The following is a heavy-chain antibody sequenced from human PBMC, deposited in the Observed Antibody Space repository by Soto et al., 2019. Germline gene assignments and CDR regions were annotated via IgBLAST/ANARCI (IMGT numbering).Heavy chain of an antibody. CDR3: ARDIEQGVPTWSVADY. J-gene: IGHJ4*02. CDR1: GYTFTNYY. V-gene: IGHV1-46*03. Sequence: QVQLVQSGADVRKPGASVKVSCKASGYTFTNYYMHWVRQAPGQGLEWMGVINPSGGDTGFAQKFQGRVTVTRDTSTSTVYMELSSLRSEDTAVYYCARDIEQGVPTWSVADYWGQGTLVTVSS. CDR2: INPSGGDT. D-gene: IGHD2-8*02.